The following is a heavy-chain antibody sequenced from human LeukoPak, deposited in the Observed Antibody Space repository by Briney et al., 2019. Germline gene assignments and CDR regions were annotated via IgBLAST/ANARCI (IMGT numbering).Heavy chain of an antibody. V-gene: IGHV1-24*01. CDR1: GYTLTELS. CDR2: FDPEDGET. J-gene: IGHJ6*03. D-gene: IGHD3-10*01. CDR3: ATALYGSGSYHHYMDV. Sequence: ASAKVSCKVSGYTLTELSMHWVRQAPGKGLEWMGGFDPEDGETIYAQKFQGRVTMTEDTSTDTAYMELSSLRSEDTAVYYCATALYGSGSYHHYMDVWGKGTTVTISS.